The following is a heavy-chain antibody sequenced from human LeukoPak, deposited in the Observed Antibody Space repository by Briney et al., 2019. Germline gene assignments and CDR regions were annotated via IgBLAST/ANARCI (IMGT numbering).Heavy chain of an antibody. V-gene: IGHV5-51*01. D-gene: IGHD3-10*01. CDR3: ARRDVLLWFGESPAGAFDI. CDR2: IYPGDSDT. J-gene: IGHJ3*02. CDR1: GYSFTTYW. Sequence: GESLKISCKGSGYSFTTYWIGWVRQMPGKGLEWMGIIYPGDSDTRYSPSFQGQVTISADKSISTAYLQWSSLKASDTAMYYCARRDVLLWFGESPAGAFDIWGQGTMVTVSS.